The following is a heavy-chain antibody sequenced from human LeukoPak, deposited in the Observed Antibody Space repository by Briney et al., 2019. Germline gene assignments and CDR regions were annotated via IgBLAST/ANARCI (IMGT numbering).Heavy chain of an antibody. J-gene: IGHJ4*02. V-gene: IGHV4-39*01. D-gene: IGHD1/OR15-1a*01. CDR3: ARRTGTAGGNHFDY. Sequence: PSETLSLTCTVSGGSITNNNYNWDWIRQPPGKGLEWIGDLYYSGSTHYNPSLKSRVTISVDTSKNQFSLNLSSMTAADTAVYYCARRTGTAGGNHFDYWGQGTLVTVSS. CDR1: GGSITNNNYN. CDR2: LYYSGST.